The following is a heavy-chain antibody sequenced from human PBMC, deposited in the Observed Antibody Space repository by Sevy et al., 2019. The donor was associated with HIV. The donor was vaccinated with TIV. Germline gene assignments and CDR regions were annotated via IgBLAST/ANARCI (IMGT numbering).Heavy chain of an antibody. D-gene: IGHD2-15*01. CDR1: GFTFSSYS. V-gene: IGHV3-48*02. Sequence: GGSLRLSCAASGFTFSSYSMNWVRQAPGKGLEWVSYISSSSSTIYYAASVKGRFTISRDNAKNSLYLQMNSLRDEDTAVYYCARDLYCSGGSCYSGDWFDPWGQGTLVTVSS. CDR3: ARDLYCSGGSCYSGDWFDP. J-gene: IGHJ5*02. CDR2: ISSSSSTI.